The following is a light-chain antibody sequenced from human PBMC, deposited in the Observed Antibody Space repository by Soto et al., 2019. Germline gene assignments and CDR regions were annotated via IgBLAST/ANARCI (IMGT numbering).Light chain of an antibody. CDR2: DVS. CDR1: SSDVGGYNY. J-gene: IGLJ1*01. Sequence: QSALTQPASVSGSPGQSITISCTGSSSDVGGYNYVSWYQHLPGKAPELMIYDVSNRPSGVSNRFSGSKSGNTASLTISGLQAEDEADYYCNSYTSRGTYVFGTGTKVTVL. V-gene: IGLV2-14*03. CDR3: NSYTSRGTYV.